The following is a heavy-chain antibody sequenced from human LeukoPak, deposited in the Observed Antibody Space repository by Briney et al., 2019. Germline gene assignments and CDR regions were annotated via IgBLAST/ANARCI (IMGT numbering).Heavy chain of an antibody. J-gene: IGHJ4*02. V-gene: IGHV3-48*03. Sequence: GGSLRLSCAASGFTFSSYEMNWVRQAPGKGLEWVSYISSSGSTIYYADSVKGRFTISRDNAKNSLYLQMNSLRAEDTAVYYCARDYRVVTFDYWGQGTLVTVSS. CDR1: GFTFSSYE. D-gene: IGHD2-21*02. CDR3: ARDYRVVTFDY. CDR2: ISSSGSTI.